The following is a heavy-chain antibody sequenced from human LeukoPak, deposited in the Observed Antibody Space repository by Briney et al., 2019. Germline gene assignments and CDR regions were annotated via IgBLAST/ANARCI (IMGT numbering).Heavy chain of an antibody. Sequence: ASVKVSCKASGDTFSKYAVTWVRQAPGQGLEWMGRINPNSGGTNYAQKFQGRVTMTRDTSISTAYMELSRLRSDDTAVYYCARDITMVRGVIKHDYWGQGTLVTVSS. V-gene: IGHV1-2*06. CDR3: ARDITMVRGVIKHDY. CDR2: INPNSGGT. CDR1: GDTFSKYA. J-gene: IGHJ4*02. D-gene: IGHD3-10*01.